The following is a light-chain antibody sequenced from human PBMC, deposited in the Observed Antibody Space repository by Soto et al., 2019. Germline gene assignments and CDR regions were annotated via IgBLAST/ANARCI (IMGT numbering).Light chain of an antibody. CDR2: DAS. V-gene: IGKV3-11*01. Sequence: EIVLTQSPGTLSLSPGERATLSCRASQSVRGNLAWYQQKPGQAPRLLIYDASNRATGIPARFSGSGSGTDFTLTISSLEPEDFAVYYCQQRSNWFLTFGGGTKV. CDR1: QSVRGN. J-gene: IGKJ4*01. CDR3: QQRSNWFLT.